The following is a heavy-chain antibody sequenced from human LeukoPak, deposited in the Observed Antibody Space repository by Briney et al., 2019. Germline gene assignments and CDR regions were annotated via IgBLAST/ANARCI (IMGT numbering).Heavy chain of an antibody. Sequence: SETLSLTCAVYGGSFSGYYWSWIRQPPGKGLEWIGEINHSGSTNYNPSLKSRVTISVDTSKNQFSLKLSSVTAADTAVYYCAGAPSVYYYDSSGYGADDYYYYYYMDVWGKGTTVTISS. CDR3: AGAPSVYYYDSSGYGADDYYYYYYMDV. CDR1: GGSFSGYY. D-gene: IGHD3-22*01. J-gene: IGHJ6*03. V-gene: IGHV4-34*01. CDR2: INHSGST.